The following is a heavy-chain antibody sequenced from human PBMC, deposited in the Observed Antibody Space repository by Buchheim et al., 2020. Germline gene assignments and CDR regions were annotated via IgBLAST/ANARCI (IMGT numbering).Heavy chain of an antibody. J-gene: IGHJ4*02. CDR2: IYHSGRT. CDR3: AESILGYHAWDY. CDR1: GGPISSSNW. D-gene: IGHD2-21*01. Sequence: QVQLQELGPGLVKPSGTLSLTLAVSGGPISSSNWWSWVRQPPGKGLVWIGEIYHSGRTNYNPSLKSRVTISVEKPKNHSSLKLSAVTAADAAVYYCAESILGYHAWDYWGQGTL. V-gene: IGHV4-4*02.